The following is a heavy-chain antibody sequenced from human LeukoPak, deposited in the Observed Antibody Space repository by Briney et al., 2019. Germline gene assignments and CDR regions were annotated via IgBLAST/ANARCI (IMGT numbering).Heavy chain of an antibody. CDR3: ASYSSGWYSGWDY. V-gene: IGHV5-51*03. Sequence: GESLKISCTGSGYSFTSYWIGWVRQMPGKGLEWMGIIYPGDSDTRYSPSFQGQVTISADKSISTAYLQWSSLKASDTAMYYCASYSSGWYSGWDYWGQGTLVTVSS. J-gene: IGHJ4*02. D-gene: IGHD6-19*01. CDR2: IYPGDSDT. CDR1: GYSFTSYW.